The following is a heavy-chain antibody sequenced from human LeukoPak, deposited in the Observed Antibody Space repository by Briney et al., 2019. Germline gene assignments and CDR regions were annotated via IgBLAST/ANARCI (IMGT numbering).Heavy chain of an antibody. V-gene: IGHV3-20*04. Sequence: GGSLRLSCAASGFTFDDYGMGWVRQAPGKGLEWVSAINWNGGSIGYADSVKGRFTISRDNAKNSLYLQMNNLRAEDTALYYCATLPGVSAAGYFDYWGQGTLVTVSS. CDR1: GFTFDDYG. CDR2: INWNGGSI. D-gene: IGHD6-13*01. J-gene: IGHJ4*02. CDR3: ATLPGVSAAGYFDY.